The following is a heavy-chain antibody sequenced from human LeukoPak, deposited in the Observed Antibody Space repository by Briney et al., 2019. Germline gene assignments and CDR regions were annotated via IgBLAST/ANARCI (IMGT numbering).Heavy chain of an antibody. J-gene: IGHJ3*02. CDR3: ASLPSWYYDSLGAWDHDAFDI. D-gene: IGHD3-22*01. CDR2: INPSGGST. Sequence: ASVKVSCKASGYTFTTYYMHWVRQAPGQGLEWMGIINPSGGSTSYAQKFQGRVTMTRDTSTSTVYMELSSLRSEDTAVYYCASLPSWYYDSLGAWDHDAFDIWGQGTMVTVSS. CDR1: GYTFTTYY. V-gene: IGHV1-46*01.